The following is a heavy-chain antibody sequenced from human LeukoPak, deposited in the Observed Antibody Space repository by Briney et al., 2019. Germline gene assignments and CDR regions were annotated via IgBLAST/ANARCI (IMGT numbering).Heavy chain of an antibody. Sequence: GGSLRLSCAVSGLTFSSSWMDWDRQAPGKGLEWVASINPDGNKKYSADSVKGRFTISRDNAENSLYLQMNSLRVEDTAFYYCARDLAYSRLDYWGQGMLVTVSS. CDR2: INPDGNKK. D-gene: IGHD5-18*01. CDR3: ARDLAYSRLDY. CDR1: GLTFSSSW. J-gene: IGHJ4*02. V-gene: IGHV3-7*01.